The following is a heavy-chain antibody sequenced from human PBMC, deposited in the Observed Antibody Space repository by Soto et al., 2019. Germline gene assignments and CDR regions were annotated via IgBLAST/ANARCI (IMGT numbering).Heavy chain of an antibody. D-gene: IGHD1-1*01. V-gene: IGHV1-46*01. Sequence: ASVKVSCKASGYTFTSYYMHWVRQAPGQGLEWMGIINPSGGSTSYAQKFQGRVTITADESTSTAYMELSSLRSEDTAVYYCAAVRGKYYYYYGMDVWGQGTTVTVSS. CDR1: GYTFTSYY. CDR2: INPSGGST. CDR3: AAVRGKYYYYYGMDV. J-gene: IGHJ6*02.